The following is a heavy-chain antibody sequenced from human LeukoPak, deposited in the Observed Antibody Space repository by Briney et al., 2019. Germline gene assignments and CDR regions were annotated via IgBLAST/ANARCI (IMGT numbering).Heavy chain of an antibody. V-gene: IGHV4-39*07. Sequence: RPSETLSLTCTVSGGSISSSSAYWGWIRQPPGKGLEWIGEINHSGSTNYNPSLKSRVTISVDTSKNQFSLKLSSVTAADTAVYYCARGRAARALNKKNWFDPWGQGTLVTVSS. CDR2: INHSGST. D-gene: IGHD2-15*01. CDR1: GGSISSSSAY. J-gene: IGHJ5*02. CDR3: ARGRAARALNKKNWFDP.